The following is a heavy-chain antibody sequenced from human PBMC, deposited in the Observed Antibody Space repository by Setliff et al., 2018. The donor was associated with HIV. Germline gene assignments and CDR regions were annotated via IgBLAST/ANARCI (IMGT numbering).Heavy chain of an antibody. CDR2: INAGNGDT. Sequence: GASVKVSCKASGYTFSTYDIHWVRQATGQGLEWMGWINAGNGDTKYSQKFQGRVTFTWDTSASTAYMELSSLRSEDTALYYCARDSGDDYSDYYYYGMDVWGQGTTVTVSS. D-gene: IGHD4-4*01. V-gene: IGHV1-3*01. J-gene: IGHJ6*02. CDR3: ARDSGDDYSDYYYYGMDV. CDR1: GYTFSTYD.